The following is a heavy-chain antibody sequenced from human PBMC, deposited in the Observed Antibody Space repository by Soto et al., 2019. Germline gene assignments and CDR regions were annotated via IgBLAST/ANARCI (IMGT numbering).Heavy chain of an antibody. Sequence: GSLRLSCAASGFTFSSYGMHWVRQAPGKGLEWVAVIWYDGSNKYYADSVKGRFTISRDNSKNTLYLQMNSLRAEDTAVYYCARERGPYYDFWSGYYYFDYWGQGTLVTVSS. J-gene: IGHJ4*02. D-gene: IGHD3-3*01. CDR1: GFTFSSYG. CDR2: IWYDGSNK. V-gene: IGHV3-33*01. CDR3: ARERGPYYDFWSGYYYFDY.